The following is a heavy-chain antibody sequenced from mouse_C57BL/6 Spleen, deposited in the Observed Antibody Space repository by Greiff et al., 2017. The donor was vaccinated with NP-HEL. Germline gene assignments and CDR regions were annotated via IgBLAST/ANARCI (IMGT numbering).Heavy chain of an antibody. D-gene: IGHD2-2*01. V-gene: IGHV3-6*01. Sequence: EVQLQQSGPGLVKPSQSLSLTCSVIGYSIPSGYYWNWIRQFPGNKLEWMGYISYDGSNNYHPSLKNPISITRDTSKNQFFLKLHCVTTEDTATYYCAGEGWGYPVAYWGQGTLVTVSA. CDR3: AGEGWGYPVAY. J-gene: IGHJ3*01. CDR1: GYSIPSGYY. CDR2: ISYDGSN.